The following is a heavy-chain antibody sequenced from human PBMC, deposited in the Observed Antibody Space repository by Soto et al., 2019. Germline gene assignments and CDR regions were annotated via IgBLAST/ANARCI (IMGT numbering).Heavy chain of an antibody. CDR3: ARGLGILEPLVLKKWGFDP. Sequence: SETLSLTCAVYGGSFSGYYWSWIRQPPGKGLEWIGEINHSGSTNYNPSLKSRVTISVDTSKNQFSLKLSSVTAADTAVYYCARGLGILEPLVLKKWGFDPWGQGTLVTVSS. D-gene: IGHD1-1*01. CDR2: INHSGST. J-gene: IGHJ5*02. CDR1: GGSFSGYY. V-gene: IGHV4-34*01.